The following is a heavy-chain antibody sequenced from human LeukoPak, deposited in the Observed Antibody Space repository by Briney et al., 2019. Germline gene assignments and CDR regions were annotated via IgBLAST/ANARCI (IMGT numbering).Heavy chain of an antibody. V-gene: IGHV1-2*02. J-gene: IGHJ6*02. D-gene: IGHD1-7*01. CDR1: GYTFTGYY. CDR3: ARAGITGTKQDYYGMDV. CDR2: INPNSGGT. Sequence: ASVKVSCKASGYTFTGYYMHWVRQAPGQGLEWMGWINPNSGGTNYAQKFQGRVTMTRDTSISTAYMELSRLGSDDTAVYYCARAGITGTKQDYYGMDVWGQGTTVTVSS.